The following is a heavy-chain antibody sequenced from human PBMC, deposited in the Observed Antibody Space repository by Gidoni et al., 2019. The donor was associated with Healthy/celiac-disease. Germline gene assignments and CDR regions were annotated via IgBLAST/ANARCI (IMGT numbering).Heavy chain of an antibody. V-gene: IGHV3-33*01. Sequence: VQLVESGGGVAQPGRSLRLSCAASGFTFSSYDMPWVRQSPGQGLELVAVIWYDGSNKYYADSVKGRFTISRDKSKNTLYLQMNSLRAEDTAVYYCARDADHYYDSSGYYQLDYWGQGTLVTVSS. CDR1: GFTFSSYD. J-gene: IGHJ4*02. CDR3: ARDADHYYDSSGYYQLDY. D-gene: IGHD3-22*01. CDR2: IWYDGSNK.